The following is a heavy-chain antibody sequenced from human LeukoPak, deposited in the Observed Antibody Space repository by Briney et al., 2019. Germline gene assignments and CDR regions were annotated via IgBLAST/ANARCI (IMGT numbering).Heavy chain of an antibody. CDR3: ARGLGATSPEGFDY. CDR1: GYTFTGYY. J-gene: IGHJ4*02. Sequence: GASVTVSFKASGYTFTGYYMHWVRQAPGQGLEWMGWINPNSGGTNYAQKFQGRVTMTRDTSISTAYMELSRLRSDDTAVHYCARGLGATSPEGFDYWGQGTLVTVSS. V-gene: IGHV1-2*02. D-gene: IGHD1-26*01. CDR2: INPNSGGT.